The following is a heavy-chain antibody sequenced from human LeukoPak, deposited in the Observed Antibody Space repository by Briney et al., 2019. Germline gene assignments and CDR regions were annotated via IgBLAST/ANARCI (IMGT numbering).Heavy chain of an antibody. J-gene: IGHJ5*02. CDR1: GGSISSYY. Sequence: SETLSLTCTVSGGSISSYYWSWIRQPPGKGLEWIGYIYTSGSTNYNPSLNSRVTISVDTSKNQFSLKLTSVTAADTAVYYCARDGGSYSLSWFDPWGQGTLVTVSS. D-gene: IGHD1-26*01. CDR2: IYTSGST. CDR3: ARDGGSYSLSWFDP. V-gene: IGHV4-4*08.